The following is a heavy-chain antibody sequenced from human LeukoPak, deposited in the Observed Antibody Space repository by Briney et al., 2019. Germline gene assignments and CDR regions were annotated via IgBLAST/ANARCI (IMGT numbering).Heavy chain of an antibody. CDR3: ARTTSITCYEY. V-gene: IGHV3-7*01. CDR2: IKQDGSEK. Sequence: GGSLRLSCAASGFTFRSYWMTWVRQAPGKGLEWVANIKQDGSEKKYVDSVKGRFTISRDNAKNSLYLQMNSLRADDTAVYYCARTTSITCYEYWGQGTLVTVTS. CDR1: GFTFRSYW. J-gene: IGHJ4*02. D-gene: IGHD2-2*01.